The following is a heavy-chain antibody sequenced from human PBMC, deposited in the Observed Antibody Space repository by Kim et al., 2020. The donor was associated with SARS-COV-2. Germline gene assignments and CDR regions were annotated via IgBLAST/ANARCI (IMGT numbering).Heavy chain of an antibody. CDR3: ARGHHYYGSGSYSFPYYYYGMDV. J-gene: IGHJ6*02. D-gene: IGHD3-10*01. V-gene: IGHV1-46*01. Sequence: ASVKVSCKASGYTFTSYYMHWVRQAPGQGLEWMGIINPSGGSTSYAQKFQGRVTMTRDTSTSTVYMELSSLRSEDTAVYYCARGHHYYGSGSYSFPYYYYGMDVWGQGTTVTVSS. CDR2: INPSGGST. CDR1: GYTFTSYY.